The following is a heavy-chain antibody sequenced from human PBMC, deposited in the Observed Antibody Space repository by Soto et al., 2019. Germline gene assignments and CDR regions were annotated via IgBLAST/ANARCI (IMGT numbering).Heavy chain of an antibody. V-gene: IGHV5-51*01. CDR3: ARLTRYSGYDLIWYYYMDV. CDR1: GYSFTSYW. CDR2: IYPGDSDT. Sequence: GESLKISCKGSGYSFTSYWIGWVRQMPGKGLEWMGIIYPGDSDTRYSPSFQGQVTISADKSISTAYLQWSSLKASDTAMYYCARLTRYSGYDLIWYYYMDVWGKGTTV. D-gene: IGHD5-12*01. J-gene: IGHJ6*03.